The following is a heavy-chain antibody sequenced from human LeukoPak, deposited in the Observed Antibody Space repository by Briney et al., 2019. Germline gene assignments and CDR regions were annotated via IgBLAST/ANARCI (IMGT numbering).Heavy chain of an antibody. J-gene: IGHJ4*02. CDR1: GFTFSSYA. CDR3: ARDYSGSYFDY. Sequence: GRSLRLSCAASGFTFSSYAMHWVRQAPGKGLEWVAVISYDGSNKYYADSVKGRFTISRDNSKNTLYLQMNSLRAEDTAVYYCARDYSGSYFDYWGQGTLVTVSS. CDR2: ISYDGSNK. D-gene: IGHD1-26*01. V-gene: IGHV3-30-3*01.